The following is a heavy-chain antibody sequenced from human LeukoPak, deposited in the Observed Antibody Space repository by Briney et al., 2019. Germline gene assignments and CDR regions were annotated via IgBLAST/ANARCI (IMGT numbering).Heavy chain of an antibody. V-gene: IGHV3-23*01. CDR2: ISGSGGST. CDR1: GFTFSSYA. CDR3: ASTMVRGVSRYYGMDV. D-gene: IGHD3-10*01. Sequence: GGSLGLSCAASGFTFSSYAMSWVRQAPGKGMEWVSAISGSGGSTYYADSVKGRFTISRDNSKNTLYLQMNSLRAEDTAVYYCASTMVRGVSRYYGMDVWGQGTTVTVSS. J-gene: IGHJ6*02.